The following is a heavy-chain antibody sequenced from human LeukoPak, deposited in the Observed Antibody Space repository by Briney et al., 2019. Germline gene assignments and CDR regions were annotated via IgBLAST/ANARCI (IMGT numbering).Heavy chain of an antibody. Sequence: PSETLSLTCAVYGGSFSGYYWSWIRQPPGKWLEWIGEINHSGSTNYNPSLKSRVTISVDTSKNQFSLKLSSVTAADTAVYYCARERRLNYYGSGSYVVWFDPWGQGTLVTVSS. CDR1: GGSFSGYY. V-gene: IGHV4-34*01. J-gene: IGHJ5*02. CDR3: ARERRLNYYGSGSYVVWFDP. D-gene: IGHD3-10*01. CDR2: INHSGST.